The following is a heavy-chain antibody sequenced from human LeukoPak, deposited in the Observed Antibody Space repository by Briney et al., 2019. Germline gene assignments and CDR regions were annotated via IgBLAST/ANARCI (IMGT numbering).Heavy chain of an antibody. CDR2: TFHSGST. D-gene: IGHD3-16*01. J-gene: IGHJ4*02. CDR3: AKDGLYYDLSTHIYYFDY. V-gene: IGHV4-38-2*02. CDR1: GYPITSGCY. Sequence: SETLSLTCAVSGYPITSGCYWGWIRQPPGKDLEWLGTTFHSGSTFYNPSLKSRVTISADTAKNQFSLKLTSVTAADTALYYCAKDGLYYDLSTHIYYFDYWGQGTLVAVSS.